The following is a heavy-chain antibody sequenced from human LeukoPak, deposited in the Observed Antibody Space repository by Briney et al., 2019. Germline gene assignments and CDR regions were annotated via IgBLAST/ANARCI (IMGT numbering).Heavy chain of an antibody. Sequence: ASVRVSCKASGYTFTGYYMHWVRQAPGQGLEWMGWMNPSSGERKYVQSFQGRVTLTRDTSITTAYMELSSLTSDDTAVYYCAISYGRVAGTDFDYWGQGTLISVAS. CDR1: GYTFTGYY. D-gene: IGHD6-19*01. V-gene: IGHV1-2*02. J-gene: IGHJ4*02. CDR2: MNPSSGER. CDR3: AISYGRVAGTDFDY.